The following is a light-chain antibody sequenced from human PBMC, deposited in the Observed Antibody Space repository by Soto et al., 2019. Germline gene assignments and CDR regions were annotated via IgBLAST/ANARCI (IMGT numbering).Light chain of an antibody. CDR3: QQYNNWPPRT. J-gene: IGKJ1*01. CDR1: ESVRTN. V-gene: IGKV3-15*01. CDR2: GAS. Sequence: ETVVTQSPATLSVSPGETATLSCRASESVRTNLAWYQQKPGQAPRLLIYGASNRATGIPARFSGSGSGTEFTLTISSLQSEDFAVYYCQQYNNWPPRTVGQGTKVDIK.